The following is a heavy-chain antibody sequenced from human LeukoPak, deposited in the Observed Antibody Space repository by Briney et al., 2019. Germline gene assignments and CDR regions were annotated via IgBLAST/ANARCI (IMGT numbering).Heavy chain of an antibody. CDR1: GFTLGIYA. D-gene: IGHD5-18*01. CDR3: ARDGYNSGYLKALDY. CDR2: ISTGSTYI. J-gene: IGHJ4*02. V-gene: IGHV3-21*01. Sequence: GGSLTLSYPPSGFTLGIYAMSWARQAPGKGLEWVSSISTGSTYIYYADSVKGRFTISRDNAKNSLYLQMNSLRADDTAVYYCARDGYNSGYLKALDYWGQGNLLTVSS.